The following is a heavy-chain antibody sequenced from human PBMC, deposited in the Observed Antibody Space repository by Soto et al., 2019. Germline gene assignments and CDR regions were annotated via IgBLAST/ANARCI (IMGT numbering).Heavy chain of an antibody. Sequence: QVQLVQSGAEVKKPGTSVKVSCKASGYTFTSNGISWVRQAPGQGLEWMGWISTYNGNTNYAQKLQGRVTMTRDTARSIAYMELRDLRSDDTAVYYCAREGYGDYGYCGQGSLVTVSS. D-gene: IGHD4-17*01. J-gene: IGHJ4*02. CDR1: GYTFTSNG. V-gene: IGHV1-18*01. CDR2: ISTYNGNT. CDR3: AREGYGDYGY.